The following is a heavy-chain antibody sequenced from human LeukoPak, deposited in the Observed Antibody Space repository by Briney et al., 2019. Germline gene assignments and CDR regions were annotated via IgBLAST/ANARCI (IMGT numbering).Heavy chain of an antibody. CDR3: ARALDILTGTFDY. CDR1: GGSFSGYY. Sequence: SETLSLTCAVYGGSFSGYYWSWIRQPPGKGLEWIGEINHSGSTNYSPSLKSRVTISVDTSKNQFSLKLSSVTAADTAVYYCARALDILTGTFDYWGQGTLVTVSS. CDR2: INHSGST. D-gene: IGHD3-9*01. V-gene: IGHV4-34*01. J-gene: IGHJ4*02.